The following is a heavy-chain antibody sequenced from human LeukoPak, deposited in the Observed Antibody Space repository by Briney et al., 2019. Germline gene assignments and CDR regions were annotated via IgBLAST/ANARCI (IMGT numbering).Heavy chain of an antibody. V-gene: IGHV4-4*07. CDR3: ARDQELGF. Sequence: KPSETLSLXCTVSGASINSYYWNWIRQPAGKGLEWIGHSYISGSTVYNPSLRSRVTVSVDTSQNQFSLKLTSVTAADTAVYYCARDQELGFWGQGTLVTVSS. CDR2: SYISGST. CDR1: GASINSYY. D-gene: IGHD3-10*01. J-gene: IGHJ4*02.